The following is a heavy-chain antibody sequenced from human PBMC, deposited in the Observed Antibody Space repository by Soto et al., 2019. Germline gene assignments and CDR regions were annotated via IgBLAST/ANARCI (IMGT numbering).Heavy chain of an antibody. CDR3: AIAVAGTVTWFDP. J-gene: IGHJ5*02. CDR1: GHTFTSYA. Sequence: ASVKVSCKASGHTFTSYAMHWVRQAPGQRLEWMGWINAGNGNTKYSQKFQGRVTITRDTSASTAYMELSSLRSEDTAVYYCAIAVAGTVTWFDPWGQGTLVTVSS. CDR2: INAGNGNT. V-gene: IGHV1-3*01. D-gene: IGHD6-19*01.